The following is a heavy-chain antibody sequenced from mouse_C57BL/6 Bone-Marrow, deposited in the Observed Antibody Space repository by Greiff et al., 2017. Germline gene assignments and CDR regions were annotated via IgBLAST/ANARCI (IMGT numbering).Heavy chain of an antibody. CDR3: ASTLITTVPYYLDY. CDR2: IHPNSGST. CDR1: GYTFTSYW. J-gene: IGHJ2*01. V-gene: IGHV1-64*01. Sequence: VQLQQPGAELVKPGASVKLSCKASGYTFTSYWMHWVKQRPGQGLEWIGMIHPNSGSTNYNEKFKSKATLTVDTSSSTAYMQLSSLTSEDSAVYYCASTLITTVPYYLDYWGQGTTLTVSS. D-gene: IGHD1-1*01.